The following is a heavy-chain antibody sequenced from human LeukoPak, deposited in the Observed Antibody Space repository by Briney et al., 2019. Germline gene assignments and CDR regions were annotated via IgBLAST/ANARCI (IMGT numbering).Heavy chain of an antibody. Sequence: GGSLRLSCAASGFTFSSYGMHWVRQAPGKGLEWVAVISYDGSNKYYADSVKGRFTISRDNSKNTLYLQMNSLRAEDTAVYYCAKGPRFDYDSSGYRTYYQGYFDYWGQGTLVTVSS. CDR1: GFTFSSYG. CDR2: ISYDGSNK. J-gene: IGHJ4*02. CDR3: AKGPRFDYDSSGYRTYYQGYFDY. V-gene: IGHV3-30*18. D-gene: IGHD3-22*01.